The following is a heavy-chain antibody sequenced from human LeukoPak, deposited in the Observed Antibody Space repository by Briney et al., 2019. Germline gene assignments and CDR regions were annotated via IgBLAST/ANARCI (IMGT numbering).Heavy chain of an antibody. D-gene: IGHD3-3*01. CDR1: GGSFSGYY. Sequence: SETLSLTCAVYGGSFSGYYWSWIRQPPGKGLEWIGEINHSGSTNYNPSLKSRVTISVDTSKKQFSLKLSSVTAADTAVYYCARSGYYDFWSVSYWGQGTLVTVSS. CDR2: INHSGST. J-gene: IGHJ4*02. V-gene: IGHV4-34*01. CDR3: ARSGYYDFWSVSY.